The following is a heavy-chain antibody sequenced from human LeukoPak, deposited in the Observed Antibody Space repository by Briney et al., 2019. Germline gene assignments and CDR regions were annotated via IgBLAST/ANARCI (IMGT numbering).Heavy chain of an antibody. D-gene: IGHD7-27*01. V-gene: IGHV4-59*08. CDR1: GGSISTYY. CDR3: ARHFWGQGFDF. Sequence: PSETPSLTCTDSGGSISTYYWSWIRQPPGKGLECIGYIYDIRSPNYNPSLQSRVAISLHTSKYLFSLKMTSMTAADTAVYYCARHFWGQGFDFWGQGTLVTVSS. J-gene: IGHJ4*02. CDR2: IYDIRSP.